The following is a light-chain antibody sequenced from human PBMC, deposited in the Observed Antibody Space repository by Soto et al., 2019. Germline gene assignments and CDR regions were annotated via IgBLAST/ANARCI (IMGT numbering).Light chain of an antibody. Sequence: DIQMTQSPSTLSASVGDRVTITCRASQDISNYLAWYQQTPGKVPKLLIYTASTLQSGVPSRFSGSGSGTEFTLTISSLQSEDFAVYYCQQYSNWPPITFGQGARLEI. CDR3: QQYSNWPPIT. CDR1: QDISNY. CDR2: TAS. V-gene: IGKV1-27*01. J-gene: IGKJ5*01.